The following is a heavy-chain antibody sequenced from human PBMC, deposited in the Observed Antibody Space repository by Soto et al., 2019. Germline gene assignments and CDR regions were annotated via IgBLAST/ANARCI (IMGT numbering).Heavy chain of an antibody. Sequence: SETLSLTCAVSGGSISGFFWTWVRQPPGMPLEGLGHVSTSGSTVYNPSLQSRLTLSLDVSKNRFSLELTSVTAADTATYFCARGGSTHYYYGLDVWGQGTTVTVSS. CDR1: GGSISGFF. CDR2: VSTSGST. CDR3: ARGGSTHYYYGLDV. V-gene: IGHV4-59*10. D-gene: IGHD1-1*01. J-gene: IGHJ6*02.